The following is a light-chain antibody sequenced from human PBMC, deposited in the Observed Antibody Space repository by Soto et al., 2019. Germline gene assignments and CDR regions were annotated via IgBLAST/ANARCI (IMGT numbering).Light chain of an antibody. CDR2: GAS. Sequence: EIVMTQSPATLSVSPGERATLSCRASQSVSSNLAWYQQKPGQAPRLLIYGASTRDNGIPPRFSGSGSGTEFTLTTSSLQSEDVAVYYCQQYNNWPPLTFGGGTKVEIK. V-gene: IGKV3-15*01. CDR1: QSVSSN. CDR3: QQYNNWPPLT. J-gene: IGKJ4*01.